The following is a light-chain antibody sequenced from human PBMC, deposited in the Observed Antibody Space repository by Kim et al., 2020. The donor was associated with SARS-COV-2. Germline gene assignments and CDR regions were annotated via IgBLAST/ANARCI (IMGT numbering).Light chain of an antibody. J-gene: IGLJ2*01. CDR2: RNN. CDR3: AAWDDSLSGVV. V-gene: IGLV1-47*01. Sequence: GQRVTIPGSGSSSNIGSNYVYWYQQLPGTAPKLLIYRNNQRPSGVPDRFSGSKSGTSASLAISGLRSEDEADYYCAAWDDSLSGVVFGGGTQLTVL. CDR1: SSNIGSNY.